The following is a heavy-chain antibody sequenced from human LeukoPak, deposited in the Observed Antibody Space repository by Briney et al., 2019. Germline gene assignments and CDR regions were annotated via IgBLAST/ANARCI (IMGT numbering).Heavy chain of an antibody. CDR2: MYYSGSA. CDR1: GGSISSNTHY. D-gene: IGHD6-13*01. J-gene: IGHJ4*02. Sequence: SETLSLTCTVSGGSISSNTHYWGWIRQPPGKGLEWIGSMYYSGSAYYNASLKSRVTISVDTSKNQFSLKVNSVTAADTAVYYCARQEGIAASDTLFDFWGQGTLVIVSS. CDR3: ARQEGIAASDTLFDF. V-gene: IGHV4-39*01.